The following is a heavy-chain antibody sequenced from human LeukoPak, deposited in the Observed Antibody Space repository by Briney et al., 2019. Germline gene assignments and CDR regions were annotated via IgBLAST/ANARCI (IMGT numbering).Heavy chain of an antibody. Sequence: PGGSLRLSRAGSGFTFSNYAMTWVRQAPGKGLEWVSSVSGSGRNTFYPDSVEGRFTISRDNSKNTVYLQMNSLRADDTAVYYCVKSRRVGANQRGLFDYWGQGTLVTVSP. V-gene: IGHV3-23*01. D-gene: IGHD1-26*01. CDR1: GFTFSNYA. CDR2: VSGSGRNT. CDR3: VKSRRVGANQRGLFDY. J-gene: IGHJ4*02.